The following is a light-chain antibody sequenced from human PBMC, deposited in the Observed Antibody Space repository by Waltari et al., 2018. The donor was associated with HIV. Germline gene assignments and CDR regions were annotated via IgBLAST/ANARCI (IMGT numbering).Light chain of an antibody. Sequence: QAVLTQPPSLSASPGASASLTCTLRSGINVGAYWLYWYQQTPGSPPQFLLRYKSDSDKYQGSGVPSRFSGSKDASVNAGILFISGLQSEDEADYYCMIWHSDTVIIGGGTKLTVL. CDR1: SGINVGAYW. CDR2: YKSDSDK. J-gene: IGLJ2*01. V-gene: IGLV5-45*01. CDR3: MIWHSDTVI.